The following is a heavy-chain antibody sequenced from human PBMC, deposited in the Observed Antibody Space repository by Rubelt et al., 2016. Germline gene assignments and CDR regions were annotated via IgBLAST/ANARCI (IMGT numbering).Heavy chain of an antibody. CDR1: GGTFSSYF. V-gene: IGHV1-2*02. J-gene: IGHJ3*02. Sequence: QVQLVQSGAEVKKPGSSVKVSCKASGGTFSSYFMHWVRQAPGQGLEWMGWINPISGGTNYAQKFQGRVTMTRDTSITTAYMDLSRLRSDDTAVYYCARGYSGYDWLLGAFDIWGQGTMVTVSS. CDR2: INPISGGT. CDR3: ARGYSGYDWLLGAFDI. D-gene: IGHD5-12*01.